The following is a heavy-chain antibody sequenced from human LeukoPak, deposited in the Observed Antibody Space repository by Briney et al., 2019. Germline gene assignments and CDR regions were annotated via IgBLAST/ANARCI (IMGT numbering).Heavy chain of an antibody. CDR1: GFTFSSYS. D-gene: IGHD2-15*01. CDR3: ARDLRAATWLYFDY. V-gene: IGHV3-48*04. Sequence: GGSLRLSCAASGFTFSSYSMNWVRQAPGKGLEWVSYISSSSSTIYYADSVKGRFTISRDNAKNSLYLQMNSLRAEDTAVYYCARDLRAATWLYFDYWGQGTLVTVSS. CDR2: ISSSSSTI. J-gene: IGHJ4*02.